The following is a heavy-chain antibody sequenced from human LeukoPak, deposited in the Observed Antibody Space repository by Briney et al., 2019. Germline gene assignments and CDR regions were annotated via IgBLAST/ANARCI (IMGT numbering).Heavy chain of an antibody. CDR1: GGTLNSYV. Sequence: SVKVSCKASGGTLNSYVISWVRQAPGQGLEWMGGIIPISGTTNYAQKFQGRVTITADKSTSTAYMELSSLRSEDTAVYYCATLCCGSYYXDVXGKGTXVTVSS. CDR2: IIPISGTT. V-gene: IGHV1-69*06. CDR3: ATLCCGSYYXDV. J-gene: IGHJ6*03. D-gene: IGHD2-15*01.